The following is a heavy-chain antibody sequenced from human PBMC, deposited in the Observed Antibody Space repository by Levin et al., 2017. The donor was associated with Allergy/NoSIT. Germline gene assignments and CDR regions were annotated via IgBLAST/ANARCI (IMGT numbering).Heavy chain of an antibody. CDR1: GFTFSSFG. Sequence: PPGGSLRLSCAASGFTFSSFGMHWVRQAPGKGLEWVALIWYDGSNKYYADSVTGRFTISRDNSKNTLFLQMNSLRAEDTAVYYCARDYYYGSGTPDAFDIWGQGTMVTVSS. CDR3: ARDYYYGSGTPDAFDI. J-gene: IGHJ3*02. D-gene: IGHD3-10*01. V-gene: IGHV3-33*01. CDR2: IWYDGSNK.